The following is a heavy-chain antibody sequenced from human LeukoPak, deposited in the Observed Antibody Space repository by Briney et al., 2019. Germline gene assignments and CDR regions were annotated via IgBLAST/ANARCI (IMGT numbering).Heavy chain of an antibody. CDR3: ARHKALHKGDAFDI. CDR1: GGSISGYY. CDR2: IHYTGRA. V-gene: IGHV4-59*08. Sequence: SETLSLTCTVSGGSISGYYWIWIRQPPGKGLEWIAYIHYTGRANYSPSLKSRATISVDTSKNQFSLRLSSVTTADTGVYYCARHKALHKGDAFDIWGQGTMVTVSS. J-gene: IGHJ3*02. D-gene: IGHD4-11*01.